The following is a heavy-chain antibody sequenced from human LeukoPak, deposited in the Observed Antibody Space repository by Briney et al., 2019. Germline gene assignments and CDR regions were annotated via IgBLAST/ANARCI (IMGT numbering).Heavy chain of an antibody. D-gene: IGHD4-23*01. J-gene: IGHJ4*02. Sequence: GGSLRLSCAASGFTFSTYAMSWVRQAPGKGLEWVSAISGSGGSTYYADSVKGRFTISRDNSKNTLYLQMNGLRAEDTAVYYCAASTVVTYYFDYWGQGTLVTVSS. CDR2: ISGSGGST. CDR3: AASTVVTYYFDY. CDR1: GFTFSTYA. V-gene: IGHV3-23*01.